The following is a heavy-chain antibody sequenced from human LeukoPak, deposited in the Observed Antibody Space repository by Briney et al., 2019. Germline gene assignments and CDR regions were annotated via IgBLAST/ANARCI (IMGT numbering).Heavy chain of an antibody. Sequence: SETLSLTCTVSGGSISSSSYYWGWIRQPPGKGLEWIGEINHSGSTNYNPSLKSRVTISVDTSKNQFSLKLSSVTAADTAVYYCAGGWVTTKYYFDYWGQGTLVTVSS. D-gene: IGHD4-17*01. CDR3: AGGWVTTKYYFDY. J-gene: IGHJ4*02. V-gene: IGHV4-39*07. CDR1: GGSISSSSYY. CDR2: INHSGST.